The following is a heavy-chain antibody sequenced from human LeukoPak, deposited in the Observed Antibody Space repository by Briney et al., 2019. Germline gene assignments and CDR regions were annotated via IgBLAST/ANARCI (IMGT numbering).Heavy chain of an antibody. CDR1: GFTFSSYS. CDR3: ARAEGGALNWFDP. CDR2: ISSSSSTI. D-gene: IGHD1-26*01. V-gene: IGHV3-48*01. Sequence: PGGSLRLSCAASGFTFSSYSMNWVRQAPGKGLEWVSYISSSSSTIYYADSVKGRFTISRDNAKNSLYLQMNSLRAEDTAVYYCARAEGGALNWFDPWGQGTLVTVSS. J-gene: IGHJ5*02.